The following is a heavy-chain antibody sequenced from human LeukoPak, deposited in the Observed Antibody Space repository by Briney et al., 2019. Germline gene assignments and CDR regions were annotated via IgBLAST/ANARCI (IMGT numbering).Heavy chain of an antibody. CDR2: ISWSSGSI. D-gene: IGHD6-13*01. V-gene: IGHV3-9*01. CDR3: AKAGAAFSPYYFDS. J-gene: IGHJ4*02. Sequence: PGGSLRLSCAASGFTFDDYAMHWVRQAPGKGLEWVSGISWSSGSIGYADSVKGRFTISRDNAKNSLYLQMNSLRAEDTALYYCAKAGAAFSPYYFDSWGQGTLVTVSS. CDR1: GFTFDDYA.